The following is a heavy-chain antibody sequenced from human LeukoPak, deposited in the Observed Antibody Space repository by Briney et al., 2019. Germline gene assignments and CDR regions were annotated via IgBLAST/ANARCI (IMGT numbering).Heavy chain of an antibody. V-gene: IGHV4-61*01. CDR3: ARLRGRLVFDY. D-gene: IGHD3-3*01. CDR2: MYYSGST. CDR1: GYSISSGYY. Sequence: PSETLSLTCTVSGYSISSGYYWSWIRQPPGKGLEWIGYMYYSGSTNYNPSLKSRVTISVDTSKNQFSLKVSSVTAADTAVYYCARLRGRLVFDYWGQGTLVTVSS. J-gene: IGHJ4*02.